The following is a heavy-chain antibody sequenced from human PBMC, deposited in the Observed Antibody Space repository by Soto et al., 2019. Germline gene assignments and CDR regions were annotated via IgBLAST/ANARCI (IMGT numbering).Heavy chain of an antibody. CDR3: ARPRRDYYYYYGMDV. Sequence: QVQLVESGGGVVQPGRSLRLSCAASGFTFSGYGMHWVRQAPGKGLEWVAVISNDALNKYYADSVKGRFAISRDDSRNTLYLQMNRLRAEDTAVYYCARPRRDYYYYYGMDVWGQGTTVTVSS. CDR2: ISNDALNK. CDR1: GFTFSGYG. V-gene: IGHV3-30*03. J-gene: IGHJ6*02.